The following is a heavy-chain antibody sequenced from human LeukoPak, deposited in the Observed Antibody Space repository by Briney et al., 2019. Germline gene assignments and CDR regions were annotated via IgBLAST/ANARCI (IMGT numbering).Heavy chain of an antibody. CDR1: GFTFSSYW. Sequence: GGSLRLSCAASGFTFSSYWMHWVRQATGKGLEWGSRISSDGSSTTNADSVKGRCTISRDNAKNTLYLQMNSLRGEDTAVYYCARGFGSRVDYWGQGTLVTVSS. D-gene: IGHD3-3*01. CDR2: ISSDGSST. CDR3: ARGFGSRVDY. V-gene: IGHV3-74*01. J-gene: IGHJ4*02.